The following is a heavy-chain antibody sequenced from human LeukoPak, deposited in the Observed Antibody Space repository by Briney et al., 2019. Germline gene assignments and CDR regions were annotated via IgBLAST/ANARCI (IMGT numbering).Heavy chain of an antibody. CDR2: ISYDGSNK. J-gene: IGHJ6*02. V-gene: IGHV3-30*04. D-gene: IGHD6-6*01. Sequence: GGSLRLSCAASGFTFSSYAMHWVRQAPGKGLEWVAVISYDGSNKYYADSVKGRFTISRDNSKNTLYLQMNSLRAEDTAVYYCARDPGVIAARNGMDVWGQGTTVTVSS. CDR3: ARDPGVIAARNGMDV. CDR1: GFTFSSYA.